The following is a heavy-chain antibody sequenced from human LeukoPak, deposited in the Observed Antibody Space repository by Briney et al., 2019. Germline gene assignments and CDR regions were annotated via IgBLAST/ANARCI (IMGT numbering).Heavy chain of an antibody. CDR3: ARAPLNWNQRLGAFDI. V-gene: IGHV1-18*01. J-gene: IGHJ3*02. D-gene: IGHD1-1*01. CDR1: GYTFTSYG. CDR2: ISAYNGNT. Sequence: ASVKVSCKASGYTFTSYGISWVRQAPGQGLEWMGWISAYNGNTNYAQKLQGRVTMTTDTSTSTAYTELSSLRSEDTAVYYCARAPLNWNQRLGAFDIWGQGTMVTVSS.